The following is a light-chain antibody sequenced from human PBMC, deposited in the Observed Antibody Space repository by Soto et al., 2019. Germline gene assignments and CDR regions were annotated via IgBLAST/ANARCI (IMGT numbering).Light chain of an antibody. J-gene: IGLJ2*01. CDR3: CSYAPSPTLL. CDR1: SSVVGTYNL. V-gene: IGLV2-23*01. Sequence: QSVLTQPASVSGSPGESITISCTGTSSVVGTYNLVTWYQQHPGRVPKLILYEGNKRPSGVSSRFSASKSGNTASLTISGLQAEDEADYFCCSYAPSPTLLFGGGTEVTVL. CDR2: EGN.